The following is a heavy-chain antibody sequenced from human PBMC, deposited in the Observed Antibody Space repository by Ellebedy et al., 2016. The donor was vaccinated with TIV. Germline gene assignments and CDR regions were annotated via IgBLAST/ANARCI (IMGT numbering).Heavy chain of an antibody. J-gene: IGHJ4*02. D-gene: IGHD2-15*01. Sequence: GGSLRLSXTASGFTFGDYAMSWFRQAPGKGLEWVGFIRSTTYSGTTEYAASVKGRFTISRDYSKSIAYLQMNSLKVEDTALYYCSRGYCGGGNCYSPGFFDYWGQGTLVIVSS. CDR2: IRSTTYSGTT. CDR3: SRGYCGGGNCYSPGFFDY. CDR1: GFTFGDYA. V-gene: IGHV3-49*03.